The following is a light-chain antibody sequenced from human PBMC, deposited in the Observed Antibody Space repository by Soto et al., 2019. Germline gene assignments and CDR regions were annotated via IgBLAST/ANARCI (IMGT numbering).Light chain of an antibody. V-gene: IGKV3D-20*01. CDR2: DAS. Sequence: EIVLSQSPATLSLSPGEGATLSCGASESVYSSYVAWYQQKPGLAPRLLIYDASNRATGIPDRFSGSGSGTDYILTINRLEPEDFAAYYCQQYGNAPITFGQGTRLEIK. J-gene: IGKJ5*01. CDR3: QQYGNAPIT. CDR1: ESVYSSY.